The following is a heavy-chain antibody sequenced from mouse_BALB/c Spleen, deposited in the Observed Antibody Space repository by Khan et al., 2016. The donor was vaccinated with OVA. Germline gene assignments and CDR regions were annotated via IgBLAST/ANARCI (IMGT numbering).Heavy chain of an antibody. CDR2: ISDGGSYT. CDR1: GFTFSDYY. D-gene: IGHD2-13*01. J-gene: IGHJ3*01. Sequence: EEQLLETGGGLVKPGGSLKLSCAASGFTFSDYYMYWVRQTPEKRLEWVATISDGGSYTYYPDSVKGRFTISRDDAKNNLYLQMNSLKSEDTAMYNCARGYYGDPFAYWGQGTLVTVSA. V-gene: IGHV5-4*02. CDR3: ARGYYGDPFAY.